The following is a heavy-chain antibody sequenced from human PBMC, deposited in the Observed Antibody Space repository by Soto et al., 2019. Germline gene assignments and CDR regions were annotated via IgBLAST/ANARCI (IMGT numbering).Heavy chain of an antibody. J-gene: IGHJ4*02. V-gene: IGHV4-31*03. CDR2: IYYSGST. CDR1: GGSISSGGYY. CDR3: ARSPPYDSSGYYPFDY. D-gene: IGHD3-22*01. Sequence: ASETLSLTCTVSGGSISSGGYYWSWIRQHPGKGLEWIGYIYYSGSTYYNPSLKSRVTISVDTSKNQFSLKLSSVTAADTAVYYCARSPPYDSSGYYPFDYWGQATLVTVSS.